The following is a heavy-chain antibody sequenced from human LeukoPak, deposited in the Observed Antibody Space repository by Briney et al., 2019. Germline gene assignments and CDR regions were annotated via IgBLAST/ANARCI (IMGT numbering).Heavy chain of an antibody. V-gene: IGHV3-30*02. CDR1: GFTFSSYG. CDR3: ARGGDNYGYIFDY. CDR2: IRYDGSNK. Sequence: PGGSLRLSCAASGFTFSSYGMHWVRQAPGKGLEWVAFIRYDGSNKYYADSVKGRFTISRDNAKNSLYLQMNNLRAEDTAVYYCARGGDNYGYIFDYWGQGTLVTVSS. J-gene: IGHJ4*02. D-gene: IGHD5-18*01.